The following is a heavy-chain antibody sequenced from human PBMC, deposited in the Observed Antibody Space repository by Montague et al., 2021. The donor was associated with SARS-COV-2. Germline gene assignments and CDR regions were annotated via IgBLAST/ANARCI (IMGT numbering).Heavy chain of an antibody. D-gene: IGHD3-16*01. V-gene: IGHV2-5*02. J-gene: IGHJ4*02. Sequence: PALVKPTQTLTLTCTFSGFSLSTSGVGVAWIRQPPGKALEWLAIIYWDDDRRYSPSLESGLTITKDTPKNQVVLTMTDMDPGDTATYYCVYSMKPRRSGSYYGSRCYHFDSWGQGARVTVSS. CDR1: GFSLSTSGVG. CDR3: VYSMKPRRSGSYYGSRCYHFDS. CDR2: IYWDDDR.